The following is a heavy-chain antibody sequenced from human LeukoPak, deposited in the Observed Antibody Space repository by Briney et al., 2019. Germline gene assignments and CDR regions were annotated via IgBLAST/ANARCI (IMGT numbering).Heavy chain of an antibody. V-gene: IGHV3-7*01. J-gene: IGHJ4*02. D-gene: IGHD1-14*01. CDR1: GFTFSSYA. CDR2: IKEDGSEK. CDR3: ARDSFETDIDY. Sequence: GGSLRLSCAASGFTFSSYAMSWVRQAPGKGLEWVANIKEDGSEKYYVESMKGRFTISRDNVKNSLYLQINSLRAEDTAVYYCARDSFETDIDYWGQGTLVTVSS.